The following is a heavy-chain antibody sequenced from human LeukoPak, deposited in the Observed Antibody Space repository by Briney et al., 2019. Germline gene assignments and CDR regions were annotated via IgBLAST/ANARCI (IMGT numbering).Heavy chain of an antibody. Sequence: ASVKVSCKASGYTFTGYYMHWVRQAPGQGLEWMGWINPNSGGTNYAQKFQGRVTMTRDTSISTAYRELSRLRSDDTAVYYCARDGSGSTGYNWFDPWGQGTLVTVSS. CDR2: INPNSGGT. D-gene: IGHD3-10*01. J-gene: IGHJ5*02. CDR1: GYTFTGYY. CDR3: ARDGSGSTGYNWFDP. V-gene: IGHV1-2*02.